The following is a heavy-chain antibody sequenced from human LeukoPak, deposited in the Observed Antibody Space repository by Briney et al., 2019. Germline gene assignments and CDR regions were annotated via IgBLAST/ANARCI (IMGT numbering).Heavy chain of an antibody. CDR2: IYNSGRT. CDR1: GGSIRNYY. Sequence: SETLSLTCTVSGGSIRNYYWSWIRQPPGKGLEWIGYIYNSGRTKYNPSLNSRVFISVNTSRNQFSLKLTSVTAADTAVYYCACYSSPGGWGVFDYWGQGALVTVSS. J-gene: IGHJ4*02. D-gene: IGHD2-2*02. CDR3: ACYSSPGGWGVFDY. V-gene: IGHV4-4*08.